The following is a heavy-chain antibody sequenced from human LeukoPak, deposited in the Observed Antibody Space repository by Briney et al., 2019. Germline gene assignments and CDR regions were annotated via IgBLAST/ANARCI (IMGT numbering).Heavy chain of an antibody. Sequence: SETLSLTCAVYGGSFSGYYWSWIRQPPGKGLEWIGEINHSGSTNYNPSLKSRVTISVDTSKNQFSLKLSSVTAADTAVYYCARGRPYYYGSGSYYNWFDPWGQGTLVTVSS. CDR3: ARGRPYYYGSGSYYNWFDP. J-gene: IGHJ5*02. D-gene: IGHD3-10*01. CDR1: GGSFSGYY. V-gene: IGHV4-34*01. CDR2: INHSGST.